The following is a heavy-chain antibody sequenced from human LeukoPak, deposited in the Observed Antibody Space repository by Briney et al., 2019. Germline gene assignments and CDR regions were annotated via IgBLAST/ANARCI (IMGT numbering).Heavy chain of an antibody. D-gene: IGHD3-16*01. V-gene: IGHV4-39*07. CDR1: GGSISSYF. CDR3: ARDGVGSSDY. CDR2: IYYSGST. J-gene: IGHJ4*02. Sequence: SETLSLTCTVSGGSISSYFWSWIRQPPGKGLEWIGSIYYSGSTYYNPSLKSRVTISVDTSKNQFFLKLSSVTAADTAVYYCARDGVGSSDYWGQGTLVTVSS.